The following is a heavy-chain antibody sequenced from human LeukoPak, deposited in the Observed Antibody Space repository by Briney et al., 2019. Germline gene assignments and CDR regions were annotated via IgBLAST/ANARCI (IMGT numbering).Heavy chain of an antibody. CDR1: GYNFTGYH. Sequence: ASVKVSCKASGYNFTGYHMYWVRQAPGQGLEWMGWINPDSGGTNSAQRFQGRVTMTRDTSISTAYMELSRLRSDDTAVYYCARDTLVGNYGSGSSGPYYYYMDVWGKGTTVTISS. D-gene: IGHD3-10*01. CDR2: INPDSGGT. V-gene: IGHV1-2*02. CDR3: ARDTLVGNYGSGSSGPYYYYMDV. J-gene: IGHJ6*03.